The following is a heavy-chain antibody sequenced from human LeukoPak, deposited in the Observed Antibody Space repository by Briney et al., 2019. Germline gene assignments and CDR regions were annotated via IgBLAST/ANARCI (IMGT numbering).Heavy chain of an antibody. J-gene: IGHJ4*02. CDR2: IYSDGST. D-gene: IGHD3/OR15-3a*01. CDR1: GFSVSTSY. V-gene: IGHV3-53*01. Sequence: PGGSLRLSCAASGFSVSTSYINWVRQAPGKGLEWVSVIYSDGSTKYADSVKARFTISRDSSKNTVYRQMKSLRVEDTAVYYCARGTLDNWGQGTLVTVSS. CDR3: ARGTLDN.